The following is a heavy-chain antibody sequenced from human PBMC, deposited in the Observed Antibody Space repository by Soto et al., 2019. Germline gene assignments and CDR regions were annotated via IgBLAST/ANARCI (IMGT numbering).Heavy chain of an antibody. J-gene: IGHJ6*02. V-gene: IGHV1-8*01. CDR2: MNPNSRNT. D-gene: IGHD6-6*01. CDR1: GYTFTSYD. Sequence: QVQLVQSGAEVKKPGASVKVSCKASGYTFTSYDINWVRQATGQGLEWMGWMNPNSRNTGYAQKFQGRVTMTRNTSISTAYMELSSLRSEDTAVYYCAREYSSSSDYYYGMDVWGQGTTVTVSS. CDR3: AREYSSSSDYYYGMDV.